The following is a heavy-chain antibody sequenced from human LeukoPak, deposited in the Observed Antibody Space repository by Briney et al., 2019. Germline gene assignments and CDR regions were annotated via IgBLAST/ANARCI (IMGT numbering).Heavy chain of an antibody. CDR3: ARCGLTGYST. V-gene: IGHV4-34*01. CDR1: GGSFSGYY. D-gene: IGHD6-13*01. Sequence: PSETLSLTCAVYGGSFSGYYWSWIRQPPGKGLEWIGEINHSGSTNYNPSLKSRVTISVDTSKNQFSLKLSSVTAADTAVYYCARCGLTGYSTWGQGTLDSVSS. CDR2: INHSGST. J-gene: IGHJ4*02.